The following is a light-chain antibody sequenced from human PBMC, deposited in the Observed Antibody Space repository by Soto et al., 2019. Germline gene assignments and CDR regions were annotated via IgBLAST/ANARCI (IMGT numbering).Light chain of an antibody. CDR3: QSYDGASRI. V-gene: IGLV1-40*01. CDR2: GPT. CDR1: ASNIGADYA. J-gene: IGLJ2*01. Sequence: QSVVTQPPSVSGAPGQRVTISCTGTASNIGADYAVHWYQQLPGAAPKLLIQGPTARPSGVPDRFSGSKSGTSASLAISALQPEDEGHYYCQSYDGASRIFGGGTQLTVL.